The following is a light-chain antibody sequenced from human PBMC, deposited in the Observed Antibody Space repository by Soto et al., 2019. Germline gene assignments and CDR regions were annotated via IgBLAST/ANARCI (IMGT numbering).Light chain of an antibody. CDR2: EVS. J-gene: IGLJ1*01. Sequence: QSALTQPASVSGSPGQSITISCTGTRSDIGDYNYVSWYQQHPGKAPKLMIYEVSNRPSGVSNRFSGSKSGNTASLTISGLQAEDEADYYCSSYTTSSTLYVFGSGTKLTVL. CDR3: SSYTTSSTLYV. CDR1: RSDIGDYNY. V-gene: IGLV2-14*01.